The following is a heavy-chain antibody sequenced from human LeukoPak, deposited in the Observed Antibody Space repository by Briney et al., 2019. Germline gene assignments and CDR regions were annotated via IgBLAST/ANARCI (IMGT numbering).Heavy chain of an antibody. CDR3: ARVAHDYGDVPKIDY. Sequence: KPSQTLSLTCTVSGGSISSGSYYWSWIRQPAGKGLEWIGRIYTSGSTNYNPSLKSRVTISVDTSKNQFSLKLSSVTAADTAVYYCARVAHDYGDVPKIDYWGQGTLVTVSS. V-gene: IGHV4-61*02. CDR1: GGSISSGSYY. J-gene: IGHJ4*02. D-gene: IGHD4-17*01. CDR2: IYTSGST.